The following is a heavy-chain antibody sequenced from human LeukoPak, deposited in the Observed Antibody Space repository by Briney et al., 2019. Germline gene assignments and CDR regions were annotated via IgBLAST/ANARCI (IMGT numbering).Heavy chain of an antibody. V-gene: IGHV5-51*01. CDR2: IYPGDSDT. D-gene: IGHD4-17*01. J-gene: IGHJ3*02. Sequence: GESLKISCKGSGYSFTSYWIGWVRQMPGKGLEWMGIIYPGDSDTRYSPSFQGQVTISADKSISTAYLQWSSLKASDTAMYYCARQGWATVTTGKDAFDIWGQGTMVTVSS. CDR1: GYSFTSYW. CDR3: ARQGWATVTTGKDAFDI.